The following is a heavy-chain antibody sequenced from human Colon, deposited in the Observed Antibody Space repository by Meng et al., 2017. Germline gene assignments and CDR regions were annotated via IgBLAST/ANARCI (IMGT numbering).Heavy chain of an antibody. CDR1: GFTFSIHW. CDR2: IKEEDSGD. D-gene: IGHD3-3*01. J-gene: IGHJ5*01. V-gene: IGHV3-7*01. Sequence: GGFLRPSCAALGFTFSIHWMSWVRQAPGKGLEWVAIIKEEDSGDYYVDSVKGRFTISRDNAKNSLYLQMNGLRDEDTAVYYCVRDFDKYDRGDYTDWFDSWGQGTLVTVSS. CDR3: VRDFDKYDRGDYTDWFDS.